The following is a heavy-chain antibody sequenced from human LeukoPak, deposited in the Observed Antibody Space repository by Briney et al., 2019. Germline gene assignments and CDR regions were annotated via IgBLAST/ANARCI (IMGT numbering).Heavy chain of an antibody. J-gene: IGHJ4*02. CDR3: AKSYYYDSSGYYLLGYFDY. CDR2: ISGSGGST. CDR1: GFTFSSYA. D-gene: IGHD3-22*01. Sequence: PGGSLRLSCAASGFTFSSYAMSWVRQAPGKGLEWVSAISGSGGSTYYADSVKGRFTISRGNSKNTLYLQMNSLRAEDTAVYYCAKSYYYDSSGYYLLGYFDYWGQGTLVTVSS. V-gene: IGHV3-23*01.